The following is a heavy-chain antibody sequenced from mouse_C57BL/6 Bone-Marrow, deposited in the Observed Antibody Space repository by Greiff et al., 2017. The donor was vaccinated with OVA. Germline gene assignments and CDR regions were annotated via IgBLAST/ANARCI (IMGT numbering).Heavy chain of an antibody. J-gene: IGHJ2*01. D-gene: IGHD1-1*01. V-gene: IGHV1-55*01. Sequence: QVQLQQPGAELVKPGASVKMSCKASGYTFTSYWITWVQQRPGQGLEWIGDIYSGCGSTNYNEKFKSKGTLTVDTTTSKAYMQLSCLTSEDSAVYYCARKAIYGGYWGQGTTLTVSS. CDR1: GYTFTSYW. CDR3: ARKAIYGGY. CDR2: IYSGCGST.